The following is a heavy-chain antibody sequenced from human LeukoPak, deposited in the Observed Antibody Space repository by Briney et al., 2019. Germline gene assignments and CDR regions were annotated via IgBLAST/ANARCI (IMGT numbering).Heavy chain of an antibody. D-gene: IGHD5/OR15-5a*01. J-gene: IGHJ3*02. CDR1: GASISGYY. Sequence: PSETLSLTCTVSGASISGYYWTWIRQPPGKGLEWIGYIYNSGSTNYNPSLKSRVTMSVDTSKNQFSLKVTPVTPADTAVYYCARDKGLPQAFDIWGQGTMVTVSS. V-gene: IGHV4-59*01. CDR2: IYNSGST. CDR3: ARDKGLPQAFDI.